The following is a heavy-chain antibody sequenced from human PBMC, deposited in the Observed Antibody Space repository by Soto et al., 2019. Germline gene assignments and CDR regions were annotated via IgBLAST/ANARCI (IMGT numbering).Heavy chain of an antibody. CDR2: IIHSGSA. V-gene: IGHV4-34*12. Sequence: QVLLQQWGAGRLKPSETLSLTCAVYGGSFIDYSWGWIRQSPGTGLEWIGEIIHSGSASYNPSLKSRVTISVDTSKNQFALKLDSVTAADAAVYYCARVSDYWSQGTLVTVSS. J-gene: IGHJ4*02. CDR1: GGSFIDYS. CDR3: ARVSDY.